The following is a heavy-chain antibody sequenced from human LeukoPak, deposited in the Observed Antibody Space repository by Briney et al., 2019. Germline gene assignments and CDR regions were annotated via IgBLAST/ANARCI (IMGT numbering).Heavy chain of an antibody. J-gene: IGHJ3*02. CDR2: IYYSGST. CDR3: ARLGMGDAFDI. V-gene: IGHV4-59*08. Sequence: SETLSLTCTVSGGSISSYYWSWIRQPPGKGLEWIGYIYYSGSTNYNPSLKSRVTISVDTSKNQFSLKLSSVTAADTAVYYCARLGMGDAFDIWGQGTMVTVSS. CDR1: GGSISSYY. D-gene: IGHD3-16*01.